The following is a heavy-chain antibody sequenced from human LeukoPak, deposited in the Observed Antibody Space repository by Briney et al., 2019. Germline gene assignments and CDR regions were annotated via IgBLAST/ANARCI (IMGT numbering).Heavy chain of an antibody. Sequence: SETLSLTCTVSGGSISSSSYYWGWIRQPPGKGQEWIGSIYYSGSTYYNPSLKSRVTISVDTSKNQFSLKLSSVTAADTAVYYCARLYPLWFGELSHYYFDYWGQGTLVTVSS. J-gene: IGHJ4*02. CDR1: GGSISSSSYY. CDR3: ARLYPLWFGELSHYYFDY. V-gene: IGHV4-39*01. D-gene: IGHD3-10*01. CDR2: IYYSGST.